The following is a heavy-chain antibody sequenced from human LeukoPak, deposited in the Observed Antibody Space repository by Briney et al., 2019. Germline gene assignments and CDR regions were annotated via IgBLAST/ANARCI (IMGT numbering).Heavy chain of an antibody. CDR2: MNPNSGNT. CDR3: ARTGYSSSWYYYYMDV. D-gene: IGHD6-13*01. J-gene: IGHJ6*03. V-gene: IGHV1-8*03. Sequence: ASVKVSCKASGYTFTDSYMHWVRQAPGQGLEWMGWMNPNSGNTGYAQKFQGRVTITRNTSISTAYMELSSLRSEDTAVYYCARTGYSSSWYYYYMDVWGKGTTVTVSS. CDR1: GYTFTDSY.